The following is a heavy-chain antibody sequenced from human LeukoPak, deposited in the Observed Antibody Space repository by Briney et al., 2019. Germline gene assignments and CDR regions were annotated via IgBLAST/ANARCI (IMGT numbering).Heavy chain of an antibody. V-gene: IGHV3-7*01. CDR1: GFNFGPYW. CDR2: INGDGSEK. CDR3: AREGLDYGDPVD. J-gene: IGHJ4*02. D-gene: IGHD4-17*01. Sequence: GGSLRLSCVASGFNFGPYWMSWVRQAPGKGPEWVANINGDGSEKFYVNSVKGRFTISRDNAKNSLYLQMNSLRAEDTAVYYCAREGLDYGDPVDWGQGTLVTVSS.